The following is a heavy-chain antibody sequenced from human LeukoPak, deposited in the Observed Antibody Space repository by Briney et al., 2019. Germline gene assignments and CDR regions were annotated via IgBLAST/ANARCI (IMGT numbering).Heavy chain of an antibody. D-gene: IGHD3-3*01. J-gene: IGHJ5*02. CDR2: IYYSGST. Sequence: KTSETLSLTCTVSGGSISSYYWSWIRQPPGKGLEWIGHIYYSGSTNYNPSLKSRVTISVDTSKNQFSLKLSSVTAADTAVYYCARVMPNYDFWSGYLNWFDPWGQGTLITVSS. CDR1: GGSISSYY. V-gene: IGHV4-59*01. CDR3: ARVMPNYDFWSGYLNWFDP.